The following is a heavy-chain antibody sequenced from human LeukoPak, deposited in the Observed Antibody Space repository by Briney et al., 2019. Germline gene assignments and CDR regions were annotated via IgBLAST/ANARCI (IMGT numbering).Heavy chain of an antibody. Sequence: GGSLRLSCAASGFTFSSYWMNWARQAPGKGLEWVASINHNGNVNYYVDSVKGRFTISRDDSKNTLYLQMNSLRVEDTAVYFCARVGHYGSGSCFEYWGQGTLVTVSS. CDR2: INHNGNVN. J-gene: IGHJ4*02. V-gene: IGHV3-7*03. CDR3: ARVGHYGSGSCFEY. D-gene: IGHD3-10*01. CDR1: GFTFSSYW.